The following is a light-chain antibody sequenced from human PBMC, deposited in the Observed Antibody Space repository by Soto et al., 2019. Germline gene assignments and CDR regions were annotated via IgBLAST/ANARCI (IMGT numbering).Light chain of an antibody. J-gene: IGLJ1*01. CDR1: SSDIAIYNF. Sequence: QSVLTQPASVSGSPGQSITISCTGTSSDIAIYNFVAWYQQHPGKAPRLMIFQVTNRPSGVSTRFSGSKSGNTASLTISGLQAEDEADYYCSSYTDSTDYVFGTGTNVTVL. CDR2: QVT. CDR3: SSYTDSTDYV. V-gene: IGLV2-14*01.